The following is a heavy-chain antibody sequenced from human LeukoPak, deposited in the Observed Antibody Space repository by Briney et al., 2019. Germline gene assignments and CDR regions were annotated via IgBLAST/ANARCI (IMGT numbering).Heavy chain of an antibody. CDR3: AREMVRGVIMGGSDY. D-gene: IGHD3-10*01. Sequence: ASVKVSCKASGYTFTSYGISWVRQAPGQGLEWMGWISAYNGNTNYAQKLQGRVTMTTDTSTSTAYMELRRLRSDDTAVYYCAREMVRGVIMGGSDYWGQGTLVTVSS. V-gene: IGHV1-18*01. J-gene: IGHJ4*02. CDR2: ISAYNGNT. CDR1: GYTFTSYG.